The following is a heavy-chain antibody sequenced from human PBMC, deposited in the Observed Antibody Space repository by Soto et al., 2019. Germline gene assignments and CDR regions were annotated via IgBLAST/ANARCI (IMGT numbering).Heavy chain of an antibody. CDR2: ISYDGSNK. D-gene: IGHD2-2*01. CDR3: AIDNLPEGDYYYYYGMDV. Sequence: GGSLRLSCAASGFTFSSYGMHWVRQAPGKGLEWVAVISYDGSNKYYADSVKGRFTISRDNSKNTLYLQMNSLRAEDTAVYCCAIDNLPEGDYYYYYGMDVWGQGTTVTVSS. CDR1: GFTFSSYG. V-gene: IGHV3-30*03. J-gene: IGHJ6*02.